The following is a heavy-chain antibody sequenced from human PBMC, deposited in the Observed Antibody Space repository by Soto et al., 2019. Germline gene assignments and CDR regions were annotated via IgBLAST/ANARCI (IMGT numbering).Heavy chain of an antibody. J-gene: IGHJ4*02. CDR2: IYYSGST. V-gene: IGHV4-59*01. CDR1: GGSISSYY. D-gene: IGHD2-2*01. CDR3: ARGGVPAAEIDY. Sequence: PSETLSLTCTVSGGSISSYYWSWIRQPPGKGLEWIGYIYYSGSTNYNPSLKSRVTISVDTSKNQFSLKLSSVTAADTAVYYCARGGVPAAEIDYWGQGTLVTVSS.